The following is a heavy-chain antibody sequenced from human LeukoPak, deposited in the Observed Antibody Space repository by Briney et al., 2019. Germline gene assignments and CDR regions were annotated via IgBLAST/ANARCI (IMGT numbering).Heavy chain of an antibody. CDR2: IYWDDDK. D-gene: IGHD2-15*01. Sequence: FGPTLVKPTQTLTLTCTFSGFSLSTNGVGVGWIRQPPGKALEWLALIYWDDDKRYSPSLKSRLTITKDTSKNQVVLTMTNMDPVDTATYYCAHLNRPTRYCSGGSCYLFDYWGQGTLVTAS. V-gene: IGHV2-5*02. J-gene: IGHJ4*02. CDR3: AHLNRPTRYCSGGSCYLFDY. CDR1: GFSLSTNGVG.